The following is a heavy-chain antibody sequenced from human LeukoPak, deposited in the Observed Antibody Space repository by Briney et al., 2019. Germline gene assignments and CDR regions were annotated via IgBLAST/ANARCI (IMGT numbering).Heavy chain of an antibody. J-gene: IGHJ6*02. CDR1: GFTFSTYG. D-gene: IGHD3-22*01. Sequence: GGSLRLSCAASGFTFSTYGMHWVRQAPGKGLEWVAVISYDGSNKYYADSVKGRFTISRDNSKNTLYLQMNSLRAEDTAVYYCARDYDSSGYYYYYYGMDVWGQGTTVTVSS. CDR3: ARDYDSSGYYYYYYGMDV. V-gene: IGHV3-30*03. CDR2: ISYDGSNK.